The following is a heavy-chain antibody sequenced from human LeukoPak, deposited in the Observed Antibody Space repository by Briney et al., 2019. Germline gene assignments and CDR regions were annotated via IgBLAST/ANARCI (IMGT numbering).Heavy chain of an antibody. J-gene: IGHJ4*02. CDR3: ARDRGYEAFDY. CDR2: IYYSGST. V-gene: IGHV4-39*07. D-gene: IGHD5-12*01. CDR1: GGSISSSSYY. Sequence: PSETLSLTCTVSGGSISSSSYYWGWIRQPPGKGLEWIGSIYYSGSTYYNPSLKSRVTISVDTSKNQFSLKLSSVTAADTAVYYCARDRGYEAFDYWGQGTLVTVSS.